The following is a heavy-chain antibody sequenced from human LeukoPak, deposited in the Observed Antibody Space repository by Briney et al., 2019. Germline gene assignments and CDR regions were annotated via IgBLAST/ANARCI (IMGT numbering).Heavy chain of an antibody. CDR2: IYYSGST. Sequence: SETLSLTCTVSGGSISSYYWSWIRQPPGKGLEWIGYIYYSGSTNYNPSLKSRVTISVDTSKNQFSLKLRSVTAADTAVYYCARTTEGGYSYGYFYYYYMDVWGKGTTVTISS. CDR1: GGSISSYY. D-gene: IGHD5-18*01. V-gene: IGHV4-59*01. J-gene: IGHJ6*03. CDR3: ARTTEGGYSYGYFYYYYMDV.